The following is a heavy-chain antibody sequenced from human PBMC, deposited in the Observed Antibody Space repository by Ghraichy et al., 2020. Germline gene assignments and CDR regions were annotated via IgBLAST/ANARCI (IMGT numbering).Heavy chain of an antibody. D-gene: IGHD3-3*01. CDR1: GGSISSGGYY. Sequence: SETLSLTCTVSGGSISSGGYYWSWIRQHPGKGLEWIGYIYYSGSTYYNPSLKSRVTISVDTSKNQFSLKLSSLTAADTAVYYCARGGPEYDFWSGYYSKWFDPWGQGTLVTVSS. V-gene: IGHV4-31*03. J-gene: IGHJ5*02. CDR3: ARGGPEYDFWSGYYSKWFDP. CDR2: IYYSGST.